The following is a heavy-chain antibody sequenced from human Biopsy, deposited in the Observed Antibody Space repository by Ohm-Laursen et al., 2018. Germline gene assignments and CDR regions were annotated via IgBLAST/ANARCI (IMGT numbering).Heavy chain of an antibody. CDR1: GGTFSNYA. J-gene: IGHJ6*02. CDR2: ISTYNGDT. Sequence: GSSVKVSCKTSGGTFSNYAITRVRQAPGQGPEWMGWISTYNGDTNYAQRFQGRVTMTTDTSTSTAYMELRGLTSDDTAVYYCARDDYYYDLDVWGQGTTVTVSS. V-gene: IGHV1-18*01. CDR3: ARDDYYYDLDV.